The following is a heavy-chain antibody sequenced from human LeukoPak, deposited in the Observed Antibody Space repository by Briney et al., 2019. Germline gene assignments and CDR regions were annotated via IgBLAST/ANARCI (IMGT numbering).Heavy chain of an antibody. CDR2: IKHDGSEK. J-gene: IGHJ4*02. CDR3: AKSDCSSTSCLDY. Sequence: GGSLRLSCAASGFTFSSYWMSWVRQAPGKGLEWVAIIKHDGSEKYYVDSVKGRFTISRDNAKNSLYLQMNSLRAEDTAVYYCAKSDCSSTSCLDYWGQGTLVTVSS. V-gene: IGHV3-7*01. D-gene: IGHD2-2*01. CDR1: GFTFSSYW.